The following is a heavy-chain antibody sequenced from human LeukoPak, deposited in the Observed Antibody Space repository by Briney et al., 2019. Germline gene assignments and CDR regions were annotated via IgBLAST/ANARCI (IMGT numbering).Heavy chain of an antibody. Sequence: PGGSLRLSCAASGFTFSDYYMSWIRQAPGKGLEWVSSISSSSSYIYYADSVKGRFTISRDNAKNSLYLQMNSLRAEDTAVYYCARDIDDYYYGSGSKVEYFDYWGQGTLVTVSS. CDR3: ARDIDDYYYGSGSKVEYFDY. CDR1: GFTFSDYY. V-gene: IGHV3-11*06. D-gene: IGHD3-10*01. CDR2: ISSSSSYI. J-gene: IGHJ4*02.